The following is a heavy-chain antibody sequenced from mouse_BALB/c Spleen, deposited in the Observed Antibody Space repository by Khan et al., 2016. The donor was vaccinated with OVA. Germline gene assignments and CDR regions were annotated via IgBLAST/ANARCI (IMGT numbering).Heavy chain of an antibody. Sequence: QVQLQQSGAELAKPGASVKMSCKASGYTFTSYWVHWVKQRPGQGLEWIGYINPSSNYTDYNQNFKDKATLTADKSSSTAYLQLRSLTSEDSAVYYCARDRIDYWGQGTTLTISS. V-gene: IGHV1-7*01. CDR3: ARDRIDY. CDR1: GYTFTSYW. J-gene: IGHJ2*01. CDR2: INPSSNYT.